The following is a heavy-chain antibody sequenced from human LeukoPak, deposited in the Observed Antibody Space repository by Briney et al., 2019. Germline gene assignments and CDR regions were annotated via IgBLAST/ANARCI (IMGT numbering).Heavy chain of an antibody. J-gene: IGHJ4*02. CDR3: ARDSVNSGWSSDTYYFDY. CDR1: GFTLSNYW. V-gene: IGHV3-7*03. D-gene: IGHD6-19*01. Sequence: GGSLRLSCAASGFTLSNYWMSWVRPAPGKGLEWVANIKEDGSEKYYVDSVKGRFTISRDNAKNSLYLQMNSLRAEDTAVYYCARDSVNSGWSSDTYYFDYWGQGTLVTVSS. CDR2: IKEDGSEK.